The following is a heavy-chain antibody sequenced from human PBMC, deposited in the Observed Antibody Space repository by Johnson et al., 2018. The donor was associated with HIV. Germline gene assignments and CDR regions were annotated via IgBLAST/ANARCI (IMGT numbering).Heavy chain of an antibody. CDR1: GFTVSSNY. D-gene: IGHD5-18*01. CDR3: ARAYTDAAFDI. Sequence: MRLVEYGGGLIQPGGSLRLSCAASGFTVSSNYMSWVRQAPGKGLEWVSVIYSGGSTYYADSVKGRFTISRDNSKNTLYLQMNSLRVDDTAIYYCARAYTDAAFDIWGQGTMVTVSS. V-gene: IGHV3-53*01. CDR2: IYSGGST. J-gene: IGHJ3*02.